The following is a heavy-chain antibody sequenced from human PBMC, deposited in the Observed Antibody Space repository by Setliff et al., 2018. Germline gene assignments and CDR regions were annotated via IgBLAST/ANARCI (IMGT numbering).Heavy chain of an antibody. CDR3: ARERLGTSGYYYFDY. CDR1: GGSIKSYY. J-gene: IGHJ4*02. D-gene: IGHD3-22*01. CDR2: IYTSGST. Sequence: PSETLSLTCTVPGGSIKSYYWSYIRQSVGKGLEWLGRIYTSGSTNYNPSLQGRVTVSIDTSKNQFSLRLTSVTAADTAVYYCARERLGTSGYYYFDYWGLGTLVTVSS. V-gene: IGHV4-4*07.